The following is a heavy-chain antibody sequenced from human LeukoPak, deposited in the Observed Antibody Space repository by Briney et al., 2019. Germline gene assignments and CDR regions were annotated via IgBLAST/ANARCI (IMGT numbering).Heavy chain of an antibody. CDR2: ISGSGAST. D-gene: IGHD5-12*01. J-gene: IGHJ4*02. V-gene: IGHV3-23*01. CDR1: GLTLTSYA. CDR3: AKGTRGYTAYYFDF. Sequence: GGSLRLSCAGSGLTLTSYAMSWVRQAPGKGLEWVSSISGSGASTYYADSVKGRFTISRDNSDNALYLQMNSLGAEDTAVYYCAKGTRGYTAYYFDFWSQGTLVTVSS.